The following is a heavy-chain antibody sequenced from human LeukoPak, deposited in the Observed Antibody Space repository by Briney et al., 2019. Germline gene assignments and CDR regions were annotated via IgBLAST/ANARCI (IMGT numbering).Heavy chain of an antibody. CDR1: GFTFNSYG. D-gene: IGHD5-18*01. CDR3: AKDLAGVVDTELYFDS. J-gene: IGHJ4*02. Sequence: GGSLRLSCAASGFTFNSYGMHWVRQAPGKGLEWVAVIWYDGSNKFYADSVKGRFTISRDNSKNTLYLQMNSLRAEDTAVYYCAKDLAGVVDTELYFDSSGQGTLVTVSS. V-gene: IGHV3-33*06. CDR2: IWYDGSNK.